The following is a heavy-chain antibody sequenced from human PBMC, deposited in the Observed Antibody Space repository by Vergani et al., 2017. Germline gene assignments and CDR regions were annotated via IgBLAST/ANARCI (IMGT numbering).Heavy chain of an antibody. CDR1: GGTFSSYT. Sequence: QVQLVQSGAEVKKPGSSVKVSCKASGGTFSSYTISWVRQAPGQGLEWMGGIIPILGIANYAQKFQGRITITADKSTSTAYMDLSTLRSEDTAVYYCARGGSIAAPSYLYYFYMDVGGKGTSVTVSS. CDR3: ARGGSIAAPSYLYYFYMDV. V-gene: IGHV1-69*02. J-gene: IGHJ6*03. CDR2: IIPILGIA. D-gene: IGHD6-6*01.